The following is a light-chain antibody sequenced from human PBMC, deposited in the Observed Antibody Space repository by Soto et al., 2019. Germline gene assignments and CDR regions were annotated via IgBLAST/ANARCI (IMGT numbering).Light chain of an antibody. CDR3: TQVLQSPRS. J-gene: IGKJ3*01. Sequence: DIVMTQSPLSLAVTPGEPASISCRSSQSLLRSDGYSYLAWYLQKPGQSPQVLIYLASHRASGVPDRFSGSGAGTDFILKISRVEAEGVGVYYCTQVLQSPRSFGPGTKVDIK. V-gene: IGKV2-28*01. CDR1: QSLLRSDGYSY. CDR2: LAS.